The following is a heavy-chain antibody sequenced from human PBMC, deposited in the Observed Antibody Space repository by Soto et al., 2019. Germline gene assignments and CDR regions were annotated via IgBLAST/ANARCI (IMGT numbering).Heavy chain of an antibody. D-gene: IGHD5-12*01. V-gene: IGHV3-48*01. CDR2: ISRGSSMI. CDR3: ARREGVATSDY. Sequence: GGSLILSCVGSGFIFKNYLMEWVRQAPGKGLEWVSYISRGSSMIYYADSVKGRFTISRDNAKNSLYLQMNSLRAEDTAVYYCARREGVATSDYWGQGTLVTVSS. J-gene: IGHJ4*02. CDR1: GFIFKNYL.